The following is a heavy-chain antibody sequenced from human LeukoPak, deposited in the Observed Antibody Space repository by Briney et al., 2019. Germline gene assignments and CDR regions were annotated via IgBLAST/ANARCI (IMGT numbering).Heavy chain of an antibody. J-gene: IGHJ4*02. CDR2: IYPGDSDT. CDR1: AYSFTSYW. Sequence: GESLKISCKGSAYSFTSYWIAWVRQMPGQGLEWMGIIYPGDSDTRYSPSFQGQVTISADKSVSTAYLQWSSLKASDTAMYYCARQDGDGLYFFDYWGQGTLVTVSS. D-gene: IGHD5-12*01. CDR3: ARQDGDGLYFFDY. V-gene: IGHV5-51*01.